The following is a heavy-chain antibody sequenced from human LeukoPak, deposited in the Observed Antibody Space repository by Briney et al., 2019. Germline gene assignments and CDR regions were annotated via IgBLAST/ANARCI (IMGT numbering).Heavy chain of an antibody. Sequence: ASVKVSCKASGYTFTSYYVHWVRQAPGQGLEWMGIINPSGGSTSYAQKFQGRVTMTRDTSTSTVYMELSSLRSEDTAVYYCARDGYPPLTAVAGTYETYYYYGMDVWGQGTTVTVSS. CDR1: GYTFTSYY. D-gene: IGHD6-19*01. V-gene: IGHV1-46*01. CDR3: ARDGYPPLTAVAGTYETYYYYGMDV. CDR2: INPSGGST. J-gene: IGHJ6*02.